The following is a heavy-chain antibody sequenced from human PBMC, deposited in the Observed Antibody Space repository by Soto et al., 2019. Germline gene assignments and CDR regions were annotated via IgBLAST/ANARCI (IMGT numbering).Heavy chain of an antibody. D-gene: IGHD3-22*01. V-gene: IGHV4-34*01. Sequence: SETLSLTCAVYGGSFSGYYWSWIRQPPGKGLEWIGEINHSGSTNYSPSLKSRVTISVDTSKNQFSLKLSSVTAADTAVYYCARLFNSRVHYYDSSGYSGGIDYWGQGTLVTVSS. CDR3: ARLFNSRVHYYDSSGYSGGIDY. J-gene: IGHJ4*02. CDR1: GGSFSGYY. CDR2: INHSGST.